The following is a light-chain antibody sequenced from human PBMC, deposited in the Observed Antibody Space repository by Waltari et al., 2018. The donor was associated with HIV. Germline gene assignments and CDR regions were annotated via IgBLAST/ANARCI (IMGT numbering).Light chain of an antibody. CDR3: QQYSTSPIYT. J-gene: IGKJ3*01. CDR2: GAS. CDR1: QSVKGNY. V-gene: IGKV3-20*01. Sequence: IVLTQSPGPPSSSTEPRAILSCRASQSVKGNYLAWYQQKPGQAPRLLFYGASTRVTGIPDRFSGSGSGTDFTLTISRLEPEDFAVYYCQQYSTSPIYTFGPGTKVDI.